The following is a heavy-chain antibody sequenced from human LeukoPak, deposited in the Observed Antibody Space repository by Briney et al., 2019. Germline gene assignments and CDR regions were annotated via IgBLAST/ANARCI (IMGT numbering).Heavy chain of an antibody. Sequence: GGSLRLSCAASGFTFSSYAMSWVRQAPGKGLEWVSAISGSGGSTYYADSVKGRFTISRDNSKNTLYLQMNSLRAEDTAVYYCAKVVATILGSWYDALDIWGQGTMVTVSS. D-gene: IGHD5-12*01. CDR3: AKVVATILGSWYDALDI. CDR2: ISGSGGST. V-gene: IGHV3-23*01. CDR1: GFTFSSYA. J-gene: IGHJ3*02.